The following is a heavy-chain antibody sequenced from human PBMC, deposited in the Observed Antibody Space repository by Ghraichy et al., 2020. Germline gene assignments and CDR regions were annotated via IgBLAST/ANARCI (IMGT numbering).Heavy chain of an antibody. CDR3: ARGGYCSGGTCYLLNAFDV. J-gene: IGHJ3*01. V-gene: IGHV3-48*03. D-gene: IGHD2-15*01. CDR1: GFTFSSHE. CDR2: ILSSGSTV. Sequence: LSLTCAASGFTFSSHEMNWVRHAPGKGLEWVSYILSSGSTVYYADSVKGRFTISRDNAKNSLYLQMNSLRAEDTAVYYCARGGYCSGGTCYLLNAFDVWGQGTVVTVSS.